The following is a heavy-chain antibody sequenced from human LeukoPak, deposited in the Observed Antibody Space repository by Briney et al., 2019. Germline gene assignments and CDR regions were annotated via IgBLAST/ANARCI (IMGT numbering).Heavy chain of an antibody. V-gene: IGHV1-2*02. CDR3: ARQIAAFLWAFDI. CDR2: INPNRGGT. J-gene: IGHJ3*02. CDR1: GYTFTGYY. Sequence: ASVKVSCKASGYTFTGYYMHWVRQAPGQGLEWMGWINPNRGGTNYAQKFQGRVTMTRDTSISTAYMELSRLRSDDTAVYYCARQIAAFLWAFDIWGQGTMVTVSS. D-gene: IGHD6-6*01.